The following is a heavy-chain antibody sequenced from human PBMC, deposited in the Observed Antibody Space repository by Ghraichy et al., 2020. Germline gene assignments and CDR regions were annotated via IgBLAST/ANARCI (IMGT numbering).Heavy chain of an antibody. D-gene: IGHD1-26*01. V-gene: IGHV3-13*01. J-gene: IGHJ3*02. CDR1: GFTFSSYD. Sequence: GGSLRLTCAASGFTFSSYDMHWVRQATGKGLEWVSAIGTAGDTYYPGSVKGRFTISRENAKNSLYLKMNSLRAGDTAVYYGARGSGWANAFDIWGQGTMVTVSS. CDR2: IGTAGDT. CDR3: ARGSGWANAFDI.